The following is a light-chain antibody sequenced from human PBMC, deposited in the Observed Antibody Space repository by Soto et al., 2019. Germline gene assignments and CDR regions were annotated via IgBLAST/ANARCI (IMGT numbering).Light chain of an antibody. CDR2: DAS. Sequence: DIQMTQSPSSLSASVGDGVTITCRASQSISSYVSWYQQKPGKAPKLLIYDASSLESGVPSRFSGSGSGTEFTLTISSLQPDDFATYYCQQYNSYSHTFGQGTKLEIK. CDR3: QQYNSYSHT. V-gene: IGKV1-5*01. J-gene: IGKJ2*01. CDR1: QSISSY.